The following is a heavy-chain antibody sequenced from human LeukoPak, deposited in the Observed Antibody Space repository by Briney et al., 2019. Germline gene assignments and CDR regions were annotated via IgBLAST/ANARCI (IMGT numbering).Heavy chain of an antibody. CDR1: GYTFTSYY. V-gene: IGHV1-2*02. J-gene: IGHJ4*02. CDR2: INPNSGGT. Sequence: ASVKVSCKASGYTFTSYYMHWVRQAPGQGLEWMGWINPNSGGTNYAQKFQGRVTMTRDTSISTAYMELSRLRSDDTAVYYCAALRFLEWLLSEQPLDYWGQGTLVTVSS. D-gene: IGHD3-3*01. CDR3: AALRFLEWLLSEQPLDY.